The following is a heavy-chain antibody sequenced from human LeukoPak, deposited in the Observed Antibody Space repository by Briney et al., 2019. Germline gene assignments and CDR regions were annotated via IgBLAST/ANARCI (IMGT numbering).Heavy chain of an antibody. Sequence: SETLSLTCTVSGGSISSYYWSWIRQPPGKGLEWIGYIYYSGSTNYNPSLKSRVTISVDTSKNQFSLKLSSVTAADTAVYYCASSGYSSGWYPTKAETYYMDVWGKGTTVTVSS. J-gene: IGHJ6*03. CDR3: ASSGYSSGWYPTKAETYYMDV. CDR1: GGSISSYY. D-gene: IGHD6-19*01. CDR2: IYYSGST. V-gene: IGHV4-59*01.